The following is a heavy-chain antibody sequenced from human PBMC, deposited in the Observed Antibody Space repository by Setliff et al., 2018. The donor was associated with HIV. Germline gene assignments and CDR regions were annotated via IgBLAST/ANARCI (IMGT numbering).Heavy chain of an antibody. D-gene: IGHD6-13*01. CDR2: FDPEDGET. CDR3: ATDPGYISTWYSESFQH. V-gene: IGHV1-24*01. Sequence: GASVKVSCKISGYTLTELSIHWVRQAPGKGLEWMANFDPEDGETFYAQKFQGRLTMTEDTSTDTAYMELSSLRSDDTAMYYCATDPGYISTWYSESFQHWGQGTVVTVSS. J-gene: IGHJ1*01. CDR1: GYTLTELS.